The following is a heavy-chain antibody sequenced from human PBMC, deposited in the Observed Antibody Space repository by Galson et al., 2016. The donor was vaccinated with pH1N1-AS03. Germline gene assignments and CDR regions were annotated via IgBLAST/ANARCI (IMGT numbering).Heavy chain of an antibody. CDR3: AREDSSGYFLIDS. CDR2: FSYSGST. CDR1: GGSITRSGYS. V-gene: IGHV4-39*07. Sequence: SETLSLTCNVSGGSITRSGYSWGWVRQPPGKGLEWIGSFSYSGSTYYNPSRKRRVSMSVDTSKNLFSLKLRSVTAADTAVYYCAREDSSGYFLIDSWGQGTLVTVPS. D-gene: IGHD3-22*01. J-gene: IGHJ4*02.